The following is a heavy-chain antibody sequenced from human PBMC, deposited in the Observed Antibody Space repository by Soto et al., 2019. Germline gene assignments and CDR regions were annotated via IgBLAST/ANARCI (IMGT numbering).Heavy chain of an antibody. CDR3: ARVYCSGGSCYSYYYYGMDV. J-gene: IGHJ6*02. D-gene: IGHD2-15*01. CDR2: INHSGST. Sequence: SETLSLTCAVYCGSFSGYYWSWIRQPPGKGLEWIGEINHSGSTNYNPSLKSRVTISVDTSKNQFSLKLSSVTAADTAVYYCARVYCSGGSCYSYYYYGMDVWGQGTTVTVSS. CDR1: CGSFSGYY. V-gene: IGHV4-34*01.